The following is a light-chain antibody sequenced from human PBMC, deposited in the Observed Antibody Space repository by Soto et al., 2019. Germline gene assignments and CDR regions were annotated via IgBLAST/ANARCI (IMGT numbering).Light chain of an antibody. CDR1: SSDVGGYKY. V-gene: IGLV2-11*01. CDR2: DVS. J-gene: IGLJ3*02. Sequence: QSVLTQPRSVSGSPGQPVTISCTGTSSDVGGYKYVSWYQRHPGEAPKLMIYDVSERPSGVPDRFSGSKSDNTASLTISGLQAEDEADYFCCSFAGSHSVVFGGGTKVTVL. CDR3: CSFAGSHSVV.